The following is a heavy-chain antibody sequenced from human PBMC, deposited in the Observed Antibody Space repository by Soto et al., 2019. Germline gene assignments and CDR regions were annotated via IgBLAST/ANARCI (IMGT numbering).Heavy chain of an antibody. CDR2: ISGSGGST. D-gene: IGHD2-15*01. Sequence: GGSLRLSCAASGFTFSSYAMSWVRQAPGKGLEWVSAISGSGGSTYYADSVKGRFTISRDNSKNTLYLQMNSLRAEDTAVYYCAKEDAGYCSGGSCPRTKYYFDYWGQGTLVTVSS. CDR3: AKEDAGYCSGGSCPRTKYYFDY. CDR1: GFTFSSYA. J-gene: IGHJ4*02. V-gene: IGHV3-23*01.